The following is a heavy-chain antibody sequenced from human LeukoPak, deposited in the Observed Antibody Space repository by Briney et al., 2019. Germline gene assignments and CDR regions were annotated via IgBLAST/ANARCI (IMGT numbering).Heavy chain of an antibody. J-gene: IGHJ4*02. CDR2: IRYDGSNK. CDR1: GFTFSSYG. V-gene: IGHV3-30*02. Sequence: GGSLRLSCAASGFTFSSYGMHWVRQAPGKGLEWVAFIRYDGSNKYYADSVKGRFTISRDNSKKMLYLQMNSLRDEDTAIYYCAKDPLLNRPIYNFDLFYFDFWGQGTLVTVSS. D-gene: IGHD5-24*01. CDR3: AKDPLLNRPIYNFDLFYFDF.